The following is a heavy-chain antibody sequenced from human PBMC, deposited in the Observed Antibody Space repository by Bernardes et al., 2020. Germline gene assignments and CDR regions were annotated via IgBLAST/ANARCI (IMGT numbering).Heavy chain of an antibody. CDR1: GFTFRSYG. CDR2: ISYDGSNK. V-gene: IGHV3-30*18. Sequence: VGSLIPSCAASGFTFRSYGMHWVRQAPGKGLEWVAVISYDGSNKYYVDSVKGRFTISRDNSKNTLYVQMNSLRTEDTAVYYCAKEGGPYGDCLDYWGQGTLVTVSS. CDR3: AKEGGPYGDCLDY. D-gene: IGHD4-17*01. J-gene: IGHJ4*02.